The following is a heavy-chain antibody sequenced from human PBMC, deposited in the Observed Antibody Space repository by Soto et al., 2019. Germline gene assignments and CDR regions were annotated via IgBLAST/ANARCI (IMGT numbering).Heavy chain of an antibody. CDR3: ARAFAADCSPGSCYYPVGY. Sequence: SVKVSCKAFGYSFSSYAMHWVRQAPGQGLEWMGWISPGNGNTKYSQKFQGRVTITRDTSASTAYMELSSLGSEDTAEYYCARAFAADCSPGSCYYPVGYCGRGTLV. CDR1: GYSFSSYA. V-gene: IGHV1-3*01. CDR2: ISPGNGNT. D-gene: IGHD2-15*01. J-gene: IGHJ1*01.